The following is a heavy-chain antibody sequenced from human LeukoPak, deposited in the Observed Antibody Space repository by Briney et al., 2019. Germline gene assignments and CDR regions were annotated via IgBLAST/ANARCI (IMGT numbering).Heavy chain of an antibody. CDR3: ARTNYDSSGYDY. CDR1: GYTFTGYY. V-gene: IGHV1-2*02. J-gene: IGHJ4*02. Sequence: ASVKVSCKASGYTFTGYYMHWVRQVPGQGRQWMGWINPNSGGTNYAQKFQGRVTMTRDTSISTAYMELSRLRSDDTAVYYCARTNYDSSGYDYWGQGTLVTVSS. D-gene: IGHD3-22*01. CDR2: INPNSGGT.